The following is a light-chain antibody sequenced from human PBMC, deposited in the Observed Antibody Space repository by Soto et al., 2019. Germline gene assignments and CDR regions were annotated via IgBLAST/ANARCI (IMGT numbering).Light chain of an antibody. CDR3: QQYYSTPFT. V-gene: IGKV4-1*01. CDR2: WAS. Sequence: DIVMTQSPDSLAVSLGERASTNCRSNQSVLYSSNDKNYLAWYQQKPGQPPKLLIYWASSRESGVPARFSGSGSGTEFTLTISSLQAEDVAVYYCQQYYSTPFTFGPGTIVEIK. J-gene: IGKJ3*01. CDR1: QSVLYSSNDKNY.